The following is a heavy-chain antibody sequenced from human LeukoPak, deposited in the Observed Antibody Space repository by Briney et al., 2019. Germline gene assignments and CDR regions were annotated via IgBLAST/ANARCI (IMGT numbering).Heavy chain of an antibody. J-gene: IGHJ3*02. D-gene: IGHD2-8*01. CDR2: ISASGDST. Sequence: GGTLRLSCAASGFTFSIYGMSWVRQAPGKGLEWVSAISASGDSTYYADSVKGRFTISRDNSKNTLYLQMNSLRAEDTAVYYCAKVWDLMGAFDIWGQGTMVTVSS. CDR3: AKVWDLMGAFDI. CDR1: GFTFSIYG. V-gene: IGHV3-23*01.